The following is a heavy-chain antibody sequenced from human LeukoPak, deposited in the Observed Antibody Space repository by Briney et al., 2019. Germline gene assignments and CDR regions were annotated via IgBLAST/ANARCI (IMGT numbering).Heavy chain of an antibody. CDR3: VSPRGFSYGYFDY. D-gene: IGHD5-18*01. CDR2: IYYSKNT. V-gene: IGHV4-39*01. Sequence: SETLSLTCTVSGGSISSSSAYWGWIRQPPGKGLEWIGSIYYSKNTYYNPSLKSRVTISADASKNQFSLTLGSVSATDTAVYYCVSPRGFSYGYFDYWGQGTLVTVSS. J-gene: IGHJ4*02. CDR1: GGSISSSSAY.